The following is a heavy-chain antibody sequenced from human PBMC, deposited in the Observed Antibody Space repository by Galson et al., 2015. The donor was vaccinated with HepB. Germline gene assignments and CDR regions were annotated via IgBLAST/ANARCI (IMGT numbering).Heavy chain of an antibody. V-gene: IGHV3-74*01. CDR1: GFTFSSYW. J-gene: IGHJ4*02. CDR3: AKDGIMVANNPYHFHY. D-gene: IGHD2-15*01. Sequence: SLRLSCAASGFTFSSYWMHWVRQAPGKGLVWVSRINSDGSSTSYADSAKGRFTISRDNAKNTLYLQMNSLRAEDTAVYYCAKDGIMVANNPYHFHYWGQGTLVIVSS. CDR2: INSDGSST.